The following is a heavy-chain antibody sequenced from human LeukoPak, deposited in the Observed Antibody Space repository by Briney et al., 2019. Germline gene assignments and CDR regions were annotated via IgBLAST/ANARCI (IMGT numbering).Heavy chain of an antibody. Sequence: KPSGTLSLTCAVSGGSISSSNWWSWVRPPPGKGLEWIGEIYHSGSTNYNPSLKSRVTISVDKSKNQFSLKLSSVTAADTAVYYCARDQSYYGSGSPSQHPFDYWGQGTLVTVSS. D-gene: IGHD3-10*01. CDR3: ARDQSYYGSGSPSQHPFDY. CDR1: GGSISSSNW. V-gene: IGHV4-4*02. CDR2: IYHSGST. J-gene: IGHJ4*02.